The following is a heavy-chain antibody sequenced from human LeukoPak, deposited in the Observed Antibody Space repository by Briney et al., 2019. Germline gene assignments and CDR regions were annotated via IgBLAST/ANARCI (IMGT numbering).Heavy chain of an antibody. CDR3: AEYCSSTSCLGPNAFDI. J-gene: IGHJ3*02. D-gene: IGHD2-2*01. CDR1: GGAISSGGYY. Sequence: PSETLSLTCTVSGGAISSGGYYWSWIRQPPGKGLEWIGYIYHSGSTYYNPSLQSRVTMSVDRSKNQFSLKLTSVTAADTAVYYCAEYCSSTSCLGPNAFDIWGQGTMVTVSS. V-gene: IGHV4-30-2*01. CDR2: IYHSGST.